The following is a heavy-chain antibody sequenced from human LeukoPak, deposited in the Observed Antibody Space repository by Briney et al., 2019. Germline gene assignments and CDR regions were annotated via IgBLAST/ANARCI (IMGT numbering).Heavy chain of an antibody. Sequence: SETLSLTCTVSGGSISSYYWSWIRQPAGKGLEWIGRIYYSGSTNYNPSLKSRVTMSVDTSRNQFSLRLNSVTAADTAVYYCARDRGSGNYGYSYGMDVWGQGTTVTVSS. CDR1: GGSISSYY. J-gene: IGHJ6*02. D-gene: IGHD3-10*01. CDR3: ARDRGSGNYGYSYGMDV. CDR2: IYYSGST. V-gene: IGHV4-4*07.